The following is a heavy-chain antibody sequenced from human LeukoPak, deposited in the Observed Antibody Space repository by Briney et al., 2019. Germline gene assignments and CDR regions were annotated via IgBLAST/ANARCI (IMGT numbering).Heavy chain of an antibody. V-gene: IGHV4-34*01. Sequence: PSETLSLTCAVYGGSFSGYYGSWVRQPPGKGLEWIGEINHSGSTNYNPSLKSRVTISVDTSKNQFSLKLSSVTAADTAVYYCARTVARRITMVRGVPPPHFDYWGQGTLVTVSS. D-gene: IGHD3-10*01. CDR1: GGSFSGYY. J-gene: IGHJ4*02. CDR3: ARTVARRITMVRGVPPPHFDY. CDR2: INHSGST.